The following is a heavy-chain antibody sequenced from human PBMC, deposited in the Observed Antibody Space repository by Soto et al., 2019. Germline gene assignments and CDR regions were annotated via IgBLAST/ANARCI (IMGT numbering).Heavy chain of an antibody. J-gene: IGHJ4*02. Sequence: HPGGSLRLSCAASGFTVTSNYMSGVRQAPGKGLEWVSVIFSGGTTHYADSVKGRFTISRDNSKNTLYLQMNSLRVDDTAVYYCAREPRGGHNFDYWGQGTLVTVSS. CDR1: GFTVTSNY. V-gene: IGHV3-53*01. D-gene: IGHD3-10*01. CDR3: AREPRGGHNFDY. CDR2: IFSGGTT.